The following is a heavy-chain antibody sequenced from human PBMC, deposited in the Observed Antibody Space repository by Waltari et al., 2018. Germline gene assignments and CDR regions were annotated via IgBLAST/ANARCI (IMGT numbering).Heavy chain of an antibody. CDR3: GDFTAFDY. D-gene: IGHD2-8*02. CDR1: GFICSRAW. CDR2: IKSRITGGTT. Sequence: EVRLLESGGGLVEPGGSVGLSWAGAGFICSRAWMHWARQDPGKGLEWVGRIKSRITGGTTEYGAPVKGRFTISRDDSKDTVYLQMNSVKTEDTGVYYCGDFTAFDYWGQGSLVIVSS. J-gene: IGHJ4*02. V-gene: IGHV3-15*01.